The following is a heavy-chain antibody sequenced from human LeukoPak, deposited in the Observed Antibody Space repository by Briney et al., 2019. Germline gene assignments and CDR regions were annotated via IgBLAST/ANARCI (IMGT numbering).Heavy chain of an antibody. CDR3: AKGSRDGASIDY. Sequence: GGSLRLSCAASGFTFDDYTMHWVRQAPGKGLEWVSLISWDGGSTYYADSVKGRFTISRDNSKNSLYLQMNSLRAEDTALYYCAKGSRDGASIDYWGQGTLVTVSS. D-gene: IGHD5-24*01. CDR1: GFTFDDYT. CDR2: ISWDGGST. J-gene: IGHJ4*02. V-gene: IGHV3-43*01.